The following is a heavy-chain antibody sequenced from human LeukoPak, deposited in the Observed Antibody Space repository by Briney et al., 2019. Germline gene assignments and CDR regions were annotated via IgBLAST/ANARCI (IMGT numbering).Heavy chain of an antibody. V-gene: IGHV3-48*01. Sequence: GGSLRLSCAASGFTFSGYSMNWVRQAPGKGLEWVSYISSSSNSMYYADSVKGRFTISRDNAKNSLYLQMNSLRAEDTAVYYCARGSCRSTSCAFDYWGQGTLVTVSS. J-gene: IGHJ4*02. D-gene: IGHD2-2*01. CDR1: GFTFSGYS. CDR2: ISSSSNSM. CDR3: ARGSCRSTSCAFDY.